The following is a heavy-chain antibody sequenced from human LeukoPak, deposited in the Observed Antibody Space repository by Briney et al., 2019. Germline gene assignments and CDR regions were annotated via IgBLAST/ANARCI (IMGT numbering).Heavy chain of an antibody. D-gene: IGHD3-22*01. Sequence: ASVKVSCKASGGTFSSYGISWVRQAPGQGLEWMGWISAYNGNTHSAQKLQGRVTMTTDTSTSTAYMELRSLRSDDTAVYYCARGFPPRRQYDSSGYYSYYFDYWGQGTLVTVSS. CDR2: ISAYNGNT. CDR3: ARGFPPRRQYDSSGYYSYYFDY. V-gene: IGHV1-18*01. CDR1: GGTFSSYG. J-gene: IGHJ4*02.